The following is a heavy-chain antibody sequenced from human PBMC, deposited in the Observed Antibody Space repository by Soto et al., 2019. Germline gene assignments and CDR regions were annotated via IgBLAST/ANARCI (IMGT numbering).Heavy chain of an antibody. Sequence: QVQLVQSGAEVKKPGASVKVSCKASGYTFTGYYIHWVRQAHGQGLEWMGWINPNSGGTKYPQKFQGRVTMTRDTSIRTVYMSLTGLKSDDTAVYFCARDLAKGGGSAGFDYWGQGTLVAVSS. V-gene: IGHV1-2*02. CDR2: INPNSGGT. J-gene: IGHJ4*02. D-gene: IGHD2-15*01. CDR3: ARDLAKGGGSAGFDY. CDR1: GYTFTGYY.